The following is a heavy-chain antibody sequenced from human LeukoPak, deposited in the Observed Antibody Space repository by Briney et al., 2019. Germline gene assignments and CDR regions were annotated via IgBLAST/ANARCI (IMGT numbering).Heavy chain of an antibody. J-gene: IGHJ4*02. CDR1: GGSISSGDYY. D-gene: IGHD2-21*01. Sequence: PSETLSLTCTVSGGSISSGDYYWSWIRQPPGKGLEWIGYIYYSGSTYYNPSLKSRVTISVDTSKNQFSLKLSSVTAADTAVYYCARGLDCGGDCYSWEDDYYFDYWGQGTLVTVSS. V-gene: IGHV4-30-4*08. CDR2: IYYSGST. CDR3: ARGLDCGGDCYSWEDDYYFDY.